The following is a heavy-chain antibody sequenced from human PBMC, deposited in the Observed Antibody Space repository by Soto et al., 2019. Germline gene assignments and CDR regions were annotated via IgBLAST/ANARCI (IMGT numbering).Heavy chain of an antibody. CDR2: IDPKSGDT. CDR3: ARDYDKSGYDYFDP. V-gene: IGHV1-2*02. J-gene: IGHJ5*02. CDR1: EYSFTGHY. Sequence: ASVKVSCKASEYSFTGHYLHWVRQAPGQGLEWMGWIDPKSGDTKYAPKFQDRVTMTRDTSISRAYMDLSSLRYDDTAVYYCARDYDKSGYDYFDPWGQGTLVTVSS. D-gene: IGHD3-22*01.